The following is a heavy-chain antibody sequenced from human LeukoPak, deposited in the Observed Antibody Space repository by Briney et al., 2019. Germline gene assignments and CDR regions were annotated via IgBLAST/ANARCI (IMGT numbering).Heavy chain of an antibody. J-gene: IGHJ6*02. D-gene: IGHD4-17*01. Sequence: GGSLRLSCAASGFTFSSYAMSWVRQAPGKGLEWVSSISSSSSYIYYADSVKGRFTISRDNAKNSLYLQMNSLRAEDTAVYYCARGPDYGDYDGWDYYYYGMDVWGQGTTVTVSS. CDR1: GFTFSSYA. CDR3: ARGPDYGDYDGWDYYYYGMDV. CDR2: ISSSSSYI. V-gene: IGHV3-21*01.